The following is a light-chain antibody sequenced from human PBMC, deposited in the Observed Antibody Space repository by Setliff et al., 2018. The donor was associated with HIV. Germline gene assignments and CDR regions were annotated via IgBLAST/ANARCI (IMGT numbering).Light chain of an antibody. J-gene: IGLJ1*01. V-gene: IGLV2-14*03. CDR3: SSYTTSSTYV. CDR2: AVS. Sequence: QSVLAQPASVSGSPGQSITISCTGSSSDVGGYNYVSWYQQHPGKAPKLMIYAVSNRPSGVSNRFSGSKSGNTASLTISGLQAEGEADYYCSSYTTSSTYVFGTGTKVTVL. CDR1: SSDVGGYNY.